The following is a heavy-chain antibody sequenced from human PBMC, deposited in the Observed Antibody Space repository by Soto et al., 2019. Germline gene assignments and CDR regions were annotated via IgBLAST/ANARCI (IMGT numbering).Heavy chain of an antibody. Sequence: GGSLRLSCAASGFTFNNYAMSWVRQPPGKGLEWVSTINTGGSAFYADSVKGRFTISRDNSKNTLYLQMNSLRAEDTAVYYCARDPHPYDFWSGSDVWGQGTTVTVS. CDR1: GFTFNNYA. CDR2: INTGGSA. D-gene: IGHD3-3*01. V-gene: IGHV3-23*01. CDR3: ARDPHPYDFWSGSDV. J-gene: IGHJ6*02.